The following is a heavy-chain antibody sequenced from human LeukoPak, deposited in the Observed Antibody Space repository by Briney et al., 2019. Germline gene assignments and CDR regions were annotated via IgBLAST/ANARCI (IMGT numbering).Heavy chain of an antibody. Sequence: SETLSLTCTVSGGSISSYYWSWIRQPPGKGLEWIGYIYTSGSTNYKPSLKSRVTISVDTSKNQFSLKLSSVTAADTAVYYCARWNYDFWSGYYRNWFDPWGQGTLVTVSS. J-gene: IGHJ5*02. V-gene: IGHV4-4*09. CDR2: IYTSGST. CDR1: GGSISSYY. D-gene: IGHD3-3*01. CDR3: ARWNYDFWSGYYRNWFDP.